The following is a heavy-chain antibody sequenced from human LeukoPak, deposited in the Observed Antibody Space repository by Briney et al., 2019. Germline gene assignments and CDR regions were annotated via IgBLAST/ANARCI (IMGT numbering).Heavy chain of an antibody. J-gene: IGHJ4*02. CDR3: AREVHSGYYFDY. V-gene: IGHV6-1*01. CDR2: TYYRSKWHS. CDR1: GDSVSSNSAA. Sequence: SQALSLTCAISGDSVSSNSAAWNWIGQSPSRGLEWLGRTYYRSKWHSYYAPSVKSRITINPDTSKNQFSLQLKSVTPEDTAVYYCAREVHSGYYFDYWGQGTLVTVSS. D-gene: IGHD6-25*01.